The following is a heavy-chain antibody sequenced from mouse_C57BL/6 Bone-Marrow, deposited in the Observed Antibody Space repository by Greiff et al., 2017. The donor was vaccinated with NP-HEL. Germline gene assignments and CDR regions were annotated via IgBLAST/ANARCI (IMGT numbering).Heavy chain of an antibody. CDR2: IYPGSGST. CDR3: ATLITTVVAHDY. V-gene: IGHV1-55*01. D-gene: IGHD1-1*01. Sequence: QVQLQQPGAELVKPGASVKMSCKASGYTFTSYWITWVKQRPGQGLEWIGDIYPGSGSTNYTEKFKSKATLTVDTSSSTAYMQLSSLTSEDSAVYYCATLITTVVAHDYWGQGTTLTVSS. J-gene: IGHJ2*01. CDR1: GYTFTSYW.